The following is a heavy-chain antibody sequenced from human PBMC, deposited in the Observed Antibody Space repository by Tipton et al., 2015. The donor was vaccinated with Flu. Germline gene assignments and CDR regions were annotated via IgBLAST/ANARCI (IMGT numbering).Heavy chain of an antibody. D-gene: IGHD4-23*01. CDR1: GGSISGYY. J-gene: IGHJ4*02. Sequence: TLSLTCTVSGGSISGYYWTWIRQPPGKGLEWIGYIYYCGSTNYNPSLKSRVTISVDTSKNQFSLKLSSVTAADTAVYYCATEYRWGGNSYYFDYWCQGTLVTVST. CDR2: IYYCGST. CDR3: ATEYRWGGNSYYFDY. V-gene: IGHV4-59*01.